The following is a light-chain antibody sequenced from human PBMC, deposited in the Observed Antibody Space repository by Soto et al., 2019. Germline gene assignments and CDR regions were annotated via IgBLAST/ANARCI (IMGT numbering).Light chain of an antibody. J-gene: IGKJ5*01. CDR2: DVS. V-gene: IGKV3-15*01. CDR1: QGVTTN. Sequence: EIVMTQSPGTLSVSPGERATLSCRAGQGVTTNFAWYQQKSGQSPRLLIYDVSIRATGVPARFSGTGSETDFTLTISGLQSEDSAVYCCQQYNNWPFSCGQGTRLEIK. CDR3: QQYNNWPFS.